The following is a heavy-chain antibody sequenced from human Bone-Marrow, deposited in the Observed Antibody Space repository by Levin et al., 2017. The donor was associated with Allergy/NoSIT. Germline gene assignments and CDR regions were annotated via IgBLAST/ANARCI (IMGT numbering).Heavy chain of an antibody. V-gene: IGHV3-30-3*01. Sequence: GGSLRLSSVASGFTFSSYDMHWVRQAPGKGLEWVAIISSDETKKYYEDSVKGRFTISRDNSKNTLYVQMNSLRAEDTAVYYCARHRYSSLDDHYFDFWGQGPRSPSPQ. D-gene: IGHD3-16*02. J-gene: IGHJ4*02. CDR1: GFTFSSYD. CDR2: ISSDETKK. CDR3: ARHRYSSLDDHYFDF.